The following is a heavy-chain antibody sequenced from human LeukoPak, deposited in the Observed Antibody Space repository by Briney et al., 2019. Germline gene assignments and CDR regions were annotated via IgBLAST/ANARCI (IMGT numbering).Heavy chain of an antibody. CDR1: GGSISRGDSF. Sequence: PSETLSLTCTVSGGSISRGDSFWTAIRQPPGKGLEWSGFIYYSASTYYNPFLKSRVNISADTYKNQFSLEVSSVTAADTAVHYCASWPRGYAFDIWGQGTKVTVSS. CDR2: IYYSAST. J-gene: IGHJ3*02. D-gene: IGHD3-10*01. V-gene: IGHV4-30-4*01. CDR3: ASWPRGYAFDI.